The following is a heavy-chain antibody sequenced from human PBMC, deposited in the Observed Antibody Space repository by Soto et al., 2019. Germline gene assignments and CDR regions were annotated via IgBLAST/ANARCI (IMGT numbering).Heavy chain of an antibody. Sequence: QVQLVESGGGVVQPGRSLRLSCAASVFTFSSYAMHWVRQAPGKGLEWMAVISYDGTNEYYADSVKGRFTISRDKSKNTRYLQRHSLRAEDTAVDYRARGGSKVEVRGRIIPCWFDPWGQGTLVTVSS. CDR3: ARGGSKVEVRGRIIPCWFDP. CDR1: VFTFSSYA. CDR2: ISYDGTNE. D-gene: IGHD3-10*01. J-gene: IGHJ5*02. V-gene: IGHV3-30-3*01.